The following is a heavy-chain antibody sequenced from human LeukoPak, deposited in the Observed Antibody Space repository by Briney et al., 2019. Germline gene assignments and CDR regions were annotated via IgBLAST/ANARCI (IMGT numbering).Heavy chain of an antibody. D-gene: IGHD3-10*02. Sequence: SQTLSLTCTVSGGSISSGDYYWRWIRQPPGKGLEWIGYIYYSGSTYYNPSLKSRVTISVDTSKNQFSLKLSSVTAADTAVYYCARDCSGATYHHRTPHNWFDPWGQGTLVTVSS. CDR3: ARDCSGATYHHRTPHNWFDP. CDR2: IYYSGST. CDR1: GGSISSGDYY. J-gene: IGHJ5*02. V-gene: IGHV4-30-4*01.